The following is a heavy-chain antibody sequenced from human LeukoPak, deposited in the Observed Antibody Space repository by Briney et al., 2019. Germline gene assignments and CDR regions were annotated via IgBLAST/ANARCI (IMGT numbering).Heavy chain of an antibody. CDR3: AKPRMDSSSPGHDAFDN. Sequence: GASVKVSCKASGYTFTGYYMHWVRQAPGQGLEWMGWINPNSGGTNYAQKFQGRVTMTRDTSISTAYMELSRLRSDDTAVYYCAKPRMDSSSPGHDAFDNWGQGTMVTVSS. CDR1: GYTFTGYY. CDR2: INPNSGGT. V-gene: IGHV1-2*02. J-gene: IGHJ3*02. D-gene: IGHD6-6*01.